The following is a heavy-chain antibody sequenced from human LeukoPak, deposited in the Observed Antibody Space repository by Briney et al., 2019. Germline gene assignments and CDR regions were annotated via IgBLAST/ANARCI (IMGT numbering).Heavy chain of an antibody. Sequence: ASVKVSCKASGYTFTSYGISWVRQAPGQGLEWMGWISAYNGNTNYAQKLQGRVTMTTDTSTSTAYMELRSLRSDDTAVYYCATHPQGYCSGGSCSGDYWGQGTLVTVSS. CDR1: GYTFTSYG. CDR3: ATHPQGYCSGGSCSGDY. D-gene: IGHD2-15*01. CDR2: ISAYNGNT. V-gene: IGHV1-18*01. J-gene: IGHJ4*02.